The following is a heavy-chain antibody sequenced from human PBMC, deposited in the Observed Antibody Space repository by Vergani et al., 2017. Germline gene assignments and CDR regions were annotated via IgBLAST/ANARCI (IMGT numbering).Heavy chain of an antibody. V-gene: IGHV4-38-2*02. D-gene: IGHD5-24*01. CDR2: IYHSGST. CDR1: GYSISSGYY. Sequence: QVQLQESGPGLVKPSETLSLTCTVSGYSISSGYYWGWIRQPPGKGLEWIGSIYHSGSTYYNPSLKSRVTISVDTSKNQFSLKLSSVTAADTAVYYCARDSRDGYKIDYWGQGTLVTVSS. CDR3: ARDSRDGYKIDY. J-gene: IGHJ4*02.